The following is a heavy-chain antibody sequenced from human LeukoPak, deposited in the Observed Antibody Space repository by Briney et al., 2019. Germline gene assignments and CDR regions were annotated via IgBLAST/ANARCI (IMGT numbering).Heavy chain of an antibody. CDR2: IVVGSGNT. Sequence: ASVKVSCKASGFTFTNSAMQWVRQARGQRLEWIGWIVVGSGNTNYAQKFQERDTITRDMSTSTAYMELSSLRSEDTAVYYCAGYCGGDCLYDYWGQGTLVTVSS. CDR1: GFTFTNSA. CDR3: AGYCGGDCLYDY. D-gene: IGHD2-21*02. J-gene: IGHJ4*02. V-gene: IGHV1-58*02.